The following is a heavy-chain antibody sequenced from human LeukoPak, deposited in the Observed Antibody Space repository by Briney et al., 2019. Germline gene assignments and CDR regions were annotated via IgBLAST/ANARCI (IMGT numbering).Heavy chain of an antibody. CDR1: GGSFSSYY. D-gene: IGHD3-10*01. J-gene: IGHJ4*02. V-gene: IGHV4-59*01. Sequence: SETLSLTCAVYGGSFSSYYWSWIRQPPGKGLEWIGYIYYSGSTNYNPSLKSRVTISVDTSKNQFSLKLSSVTAADTAVYYCARFKGVYYGSGDYWGQGTLVTVSS. CDR2: IYYSGST. CDR3: ARFKGVYYGSGDY.